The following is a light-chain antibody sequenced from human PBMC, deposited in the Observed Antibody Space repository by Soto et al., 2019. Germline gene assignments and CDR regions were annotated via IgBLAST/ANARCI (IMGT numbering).Light chain of an antibody. CDR2: SDN. CDR1: RSSIGTNT. Sequence: QSVLTQPPSASGTPGQRVTISCSGSRSSIGTNTVTWYQQPPGTAPKLLIYSDNQRPSGVPDRFSGSKSGTSASLAISALQSDDEAAYYCAAWDVRFVVFGGGTKLTVL. V-gene: IGLV1-44*01. J-gene: IGLJ2*01. CDR3: AAWDVRFVV.